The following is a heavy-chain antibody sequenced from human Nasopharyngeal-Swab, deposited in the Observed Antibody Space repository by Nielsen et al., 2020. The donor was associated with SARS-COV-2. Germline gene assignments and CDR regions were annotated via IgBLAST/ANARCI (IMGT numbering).Heavy chain of an antibody. J-gene: IGHJ4*02. V-gene: IGHV4-59*13. D-gene: IGHD5-24*01. CDR2: IYYSGST. Sequence: PGKGLEWIGYIYYSGSTNYNPSLKSRVTISVDTSKNQFSLKLSSVTAADTAVYYCARERRDGYNSVCYFDYWGQGTLVTVSS. CDR3: ARERRDGYNSVCYFDY.